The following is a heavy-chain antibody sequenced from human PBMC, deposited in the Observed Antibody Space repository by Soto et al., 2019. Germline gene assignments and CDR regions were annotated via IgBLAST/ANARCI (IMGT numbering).Heavy chain of an antibody. CDR2: IYYSGST. Sequence: QLQLQESGPGLVKPLEALSLTCSVSGGSISSSSYYWGWIRQPPGKGLEWIGSIYYSGSTYYNPSLKSRVTISIDKSKNQFSLKLSSLTAADTAVYYCARLEGLATISYYFDFWGQGTLVTVSS. CDR3: ARLEGLATISYYFDF. J-gene: IGHJ4*02. V-gene: IGHV4-39*01. D-gene: IGHD3-9*01. CDR1: GGSISSSSYY.